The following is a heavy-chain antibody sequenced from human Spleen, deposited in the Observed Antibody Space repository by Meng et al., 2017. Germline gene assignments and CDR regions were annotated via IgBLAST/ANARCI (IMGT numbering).Heavy chain of an antibody. CDR1: GGSLSSYY. Sequence: ESLKISCTVSGGSLSSYYCSWIRQPPGKGLEWIGYIYYSGSTSYNPSLKSRVTISVDTSKSQFSLKLTSVTAADTAVYYCARGLRYCSSASCYGGRYWGQGTLVTVSS. V-gene: IGHV4-59*12. CDR3: ARGLRYCSSASCYGGRY. J-gene: IGHJ4*02. CDR2: IYYSGST. D-gene: IGHD2-2*01.